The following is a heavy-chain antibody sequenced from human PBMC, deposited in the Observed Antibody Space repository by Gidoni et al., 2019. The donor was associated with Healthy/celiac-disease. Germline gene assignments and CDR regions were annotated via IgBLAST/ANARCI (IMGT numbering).Heavy chain of an antibody. Sequence: QVQLQQWGAGRLKPSETLSLTCAVSGGSFSGYYWSWIRQPPGKGLEWIGEINHSGSTNYNPSLKSRVTISVDTSKNQFSLKLSSVTAADTAVYYCARSWYSSSSYFDYWGQGTLVTVSS. J-gene: IGHJ4*02. CDR1: GGSFSGYY. D-gene: IGHD6-6*01. V-gene: IGHV4-34*01. CDR2: INHSGST. CDR3: ARSWYSSSSYFDY.